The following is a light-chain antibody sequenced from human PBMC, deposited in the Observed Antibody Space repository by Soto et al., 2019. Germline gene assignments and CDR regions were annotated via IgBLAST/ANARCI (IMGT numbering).Light chain of an antibody. CDR3: SSYAGSITIYV. V-gene: IGLV2-8*01. Sequence: QSALAQPPSASGSPGQSVTISCTGTSSDVGAYNFVSWYQQLPGKAPKLMIYEVTKRPSGVPDRFSGPKSGNTASLTVSGLQAEDEADYYCSSYAGSITIYVFGTGTKVTVL. CDR1: SSDVGAYNF. CDR2: EVT. J-gene: IGLJ1*01.